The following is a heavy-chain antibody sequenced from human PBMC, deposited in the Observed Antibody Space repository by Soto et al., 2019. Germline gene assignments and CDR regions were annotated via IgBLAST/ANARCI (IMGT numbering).Heavy chain of an antibody. CDR1: GGSISSGDYY. V-gene: IGHV4-30-4*01. CDR2: IYYSGST. D-gene: IGHD5-12*01. J-gene: IGHJ5*02. Sequence: SETLSLTCTVSGGSISSGDYYWSWIRQPPGKGLEWIGYIYYSGSTYYNPSLKSRVTISVDTSKNQFSLNLSSVTAADTAMYYCARAGVATIYPGDNWFDPXGQGTLVTVSS. CDR3: ARAGVATIYPGDNWFDP.